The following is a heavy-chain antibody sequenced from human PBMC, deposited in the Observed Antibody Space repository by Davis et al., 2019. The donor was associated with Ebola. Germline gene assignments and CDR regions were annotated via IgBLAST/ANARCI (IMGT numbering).Heavy chain of an antibody. CDR1: GYTLTKLS. V-gene: IGHV1-24*01. J-gene: IGHJ6*03. D-gene: IGHD5-24*01. CDR2: FDPEDGET. Sequence: ASVKVSCKVSGYTLTKLSMHWVRQAPGKGLEWMGGFDPEDGETIYPQQFQGRVTISRDTSATILYLELNSLRSEDTAVYYCARGLSYVGFNYYIDVWGKGTTVTVSS. CDR3: ARGLSYVGFNYYIDV.